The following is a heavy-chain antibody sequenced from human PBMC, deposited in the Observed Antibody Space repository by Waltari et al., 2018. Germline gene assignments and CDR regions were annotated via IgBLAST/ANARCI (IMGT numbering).Heavy chain of an antibody. J-gene: IGHJ4*02. Sequence: QLQLQESGPGLVKPSETLSLTCTVSGTSISSSSYCWGWIRQSQGKGLEWIGSKYYTASTNYNPSLKSRATISVDTSKSQVSLNLSSVTAADTAVYYCARSFDFWSGTYYFDYWGQGILVTVSS. V-gene: IGHV4-39*01. D-gene: IGHD3-3*01. CDR3: ARSFDFWSGTYYFDY. CDR1: GTSISSSSYC. CDR2: KYYTAST.